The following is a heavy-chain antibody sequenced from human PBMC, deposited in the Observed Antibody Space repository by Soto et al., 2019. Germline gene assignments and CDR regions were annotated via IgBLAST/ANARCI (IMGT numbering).Heavy chain of an antibody. CDR3: AKELGGGTSTITSYFDY. D-gene: IGHD5-12*01. V-gene: IGHV3-74*01. Sequence: PGGYLRLSCAASGFTFSSYWMHWVRQAPGKGLVWVSRISSDGSSTNYADSVKGRFTTSRDNAKNTLYLQMNSLSPDDTAVYFCAKELGGGTSTITSYFDYRGRGTLVTV. CDR2: ISSDGSST. CDR1: GFTFSSYW. J-gene: IGHJ4*02.